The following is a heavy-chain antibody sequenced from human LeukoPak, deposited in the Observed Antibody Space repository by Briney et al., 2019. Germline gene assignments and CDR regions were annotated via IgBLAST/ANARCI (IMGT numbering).Heavy chain of an antibody. D-gene: IGHD6-13*01. Sequence: SETLSLTCTVSGGSINSGDYWGWIRQPPGKGLEWIGYIYYSGSTNYNPSLKSRVTISVDTSKNQFSLKLSSVTAADTAVYYCASAPAAAGIYYGMDVWGQGTTVTVSS. CDR1: GGSINSGDY. J-gene: IGHJ6*02. CDR3: ASAPAAAGIYYGMDV. CDR2: IYYSGST. V-gene: IGHV4-61*08.